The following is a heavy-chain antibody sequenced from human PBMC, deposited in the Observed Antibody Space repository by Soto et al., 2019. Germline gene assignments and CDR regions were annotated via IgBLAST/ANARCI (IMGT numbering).Heavy chain of an antibody. Sequence: LSLTCTVSGGSISSGDYYWSWIRQPPGKGLEWIGYIYYSGSTYYNPSLKSRVTISVDTSKNQFSLKLSSVTAADTAVYYCARAEWFGEPCYFDYWGQGTLVTVSS. CDR1: GGSISSGDYY. V-gene: IGHV4-30-4*01. D-gene: IGHD3-10*01. CDR2: IYYSGST. J-gene: IGHJ4*02. CDR3: ARAEWFGEPCYFDY.